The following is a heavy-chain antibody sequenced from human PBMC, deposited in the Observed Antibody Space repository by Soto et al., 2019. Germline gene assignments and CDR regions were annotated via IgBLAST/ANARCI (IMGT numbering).Heavy chain of an antibody. Sequence: QLQLQESGPGLVKPSETLSLTCTVSGGSISSSSYYWGWIRQPPGKGLEWIGSIYYSGSTYYNPSLKSQVTISVDTSKNQFSLKLSSVTAADTAVYYCARLRWYTNWFDPWGQGTLVTVSS. D-gene: IGHD2-15*01. J-gene: IGHJ5*02. CDR3: ARLRWYTNWFDP. CDR2: IYYSGST. CDR1: GGSISSSSYY. V-gene: IGHV4-39*01.